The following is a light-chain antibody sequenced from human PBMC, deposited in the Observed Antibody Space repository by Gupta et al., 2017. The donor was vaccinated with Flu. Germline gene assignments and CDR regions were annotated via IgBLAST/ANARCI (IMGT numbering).Light chain of an antibody. V-gene: IGLV1-51*02. Sequence: YGAGSSSNIGNNYVSWYQQLPGTAPKLLIYENNKRPSGIPDRFSGSKSGTSATLGITGLQTGDEADYYCGTWDSSLSADVVFGGGTKLTVL. CDR3: GTWDSSLSADVV. CDR1: SSNIGNNY. CDR2: ENN. J-gene: IGLJ2*01.